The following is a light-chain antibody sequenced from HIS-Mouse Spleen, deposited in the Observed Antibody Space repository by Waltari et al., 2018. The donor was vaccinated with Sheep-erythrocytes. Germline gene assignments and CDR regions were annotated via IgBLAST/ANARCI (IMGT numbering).Light chain of an antibody. J-gene: IGLJ3*02. V-gene: IGLV2-23*01. CDR2: EGS. Sequence: GQSITISCTGTSSDVGSYNLVSWYQQHPGKAPKLMIYEGSKRPSGVSNRFSGSTSGNTASLTISGLQAEDEADYYCCSYAGSSTPWVFGGGTKLTVL. CDR1: SSDVGSYNL. CDR3: CSYAGSSTPWV.